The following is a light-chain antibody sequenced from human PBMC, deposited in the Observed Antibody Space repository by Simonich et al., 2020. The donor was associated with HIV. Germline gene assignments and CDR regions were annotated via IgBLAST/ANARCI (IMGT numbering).Light chain of an antibody. J-gene: IGKJ2*01. CDR2: LNS. V-gene: IGKV2-28*01. CDR3: MQALQTPYT. Sequence: DIVMTQSPLSLPVTPGEPASISCRSSQSLLHSNGYNYFICYLQKPGQSPQVLIYLNSNRASGVPYMFSGSGSGTDFTLKISRVEAEDVGVYYCMQALQTPYTFGQGTKLDFK. CDR1: QSLLHSNGYNY.